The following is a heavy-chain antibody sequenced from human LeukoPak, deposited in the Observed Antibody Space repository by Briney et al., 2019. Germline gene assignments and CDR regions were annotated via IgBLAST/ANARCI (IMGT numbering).Heavy chain of an antibody. D-gene: IGHD2-21*02. CDR3: ARFCGGDCSSTGFDY. CDR2: INHSGST. Sequence: SETLSLTCAVYGGSFSGYYWSWIRQPPGKGLEWIGEINHSGSTNYNPSLKSRVTISVDTSKNQFYLKLSSVTAADTAVYYCARFCGGDCSSTGFDYWGQGTLVTVSS. V-gene: IGHV4-34*01. J-gene: IGHJ4*02. CDR1: GGSFSGYY.